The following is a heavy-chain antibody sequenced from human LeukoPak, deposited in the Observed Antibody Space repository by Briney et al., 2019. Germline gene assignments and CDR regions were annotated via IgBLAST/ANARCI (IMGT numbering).Heavy chain of an antibody. CDR1: GFTFSSYG. Sequence: GRSLRPSCAASGFTFSSYGMHWVRQAPGKGLEWVAVIWYDGSNKYYADSVKGRFTISRDNSKNTLYLQMNSLRAEDTAVYYCAKDLHFLSSGWYAFDYWGQGTLVTVSS. CDR2: IWYDGSNK. CDR3: AKDLHFLSSGWYAFDY. J-gene: IGHJ4*02. V-gene: IGHV3-33*06. D-gene: IGHD6-19*01.